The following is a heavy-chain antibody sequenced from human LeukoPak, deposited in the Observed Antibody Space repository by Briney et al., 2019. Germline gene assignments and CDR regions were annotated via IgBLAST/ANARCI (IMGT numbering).Heavy chain of an antibody. CDR3: ATDFYDST. V-gene: IGHV3-15*01. CDR1: GFTVSSNY. Sequence: GVSLRPSCAASGFTVSSNYMSGVRQAPGKGLEWVGRIRSNSDGGTIDYAAPVKGRFTLSRDDSKTTLYLQMNSLQTEDTAVYYCATDFYDSTWGQGTLVTVSS. D-gene: IGHD3-22*01. J-gene: IGHJ5*02. CDR2: IRSNSDGGTI.